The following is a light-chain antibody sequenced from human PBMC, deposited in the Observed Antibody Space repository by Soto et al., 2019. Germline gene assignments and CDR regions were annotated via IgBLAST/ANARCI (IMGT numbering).Light chain of an antibody. Sequence: DIQMTQSPSSLSASVGDRVTITCQASQDINKNLIWYQQKPGKAPQLLIYDASDLETGVPPRFSGSGSGTGFTFTISSLQPEDFATYYWQQYESLPLTFGQGTRLEIK. CDR2: DAS. V-gene: IGKV1-33*01. J-gene: IGKJ5*01. CDR3: QQYESLPLT. CDR1: QDINKN.